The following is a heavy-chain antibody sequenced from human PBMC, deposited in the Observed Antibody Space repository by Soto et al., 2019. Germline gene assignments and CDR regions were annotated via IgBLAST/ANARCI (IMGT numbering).Heavy chain of an antibody. Sequence: EVQLVESGGGLVQPGGSLRLSCAASGFTVSSNYMSWVRQAPGKGLEWVSVIYSGGSTYYADSVKGRFTISRDNSKNMLYLQLNSLRAEATAVYYCARYQEEGPVGSFAPWGQGTLVTVSS. D-gene: IGHD1-26*01. CDR3: ARYQEEGPVGSFAP. J-gene: IGHJ5*02. CDR2: IYSGGST. CDR1: GFTVSSNY. V-gene: IGHV3-66*01.